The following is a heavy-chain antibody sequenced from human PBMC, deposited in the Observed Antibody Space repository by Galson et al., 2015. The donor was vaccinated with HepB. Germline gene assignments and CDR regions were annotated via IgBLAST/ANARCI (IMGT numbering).Heavy chain of an antibody. V-gene: IGHV3-48*02. CDR3: ARGVADNRDWYFDL. J-gene: IGHJ2*01. CDR2: ITINSRSI. CDR1: GFNFSGYS. Sequence: SLRLSCAASGFNFSGYSMHWVRQAPGKGLEWISYITINSRSIYYADSVKGRFTISRDNGRNSLYMQMNSLRDEDTAVYFCARGVADNRDWYFDLWGRGTLVTVSS. D-gene: IGHD1-14*01.